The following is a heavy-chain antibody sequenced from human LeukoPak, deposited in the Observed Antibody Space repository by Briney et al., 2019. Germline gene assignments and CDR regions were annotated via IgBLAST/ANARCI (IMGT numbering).Heavy chain of an antibody. CDR2: ISAYNGNT. CDR1: GYTFTSYG. CDR3: AIRLGYCSSTSCSNWFDP. V-gene: IGHV1-18*01. Sequence: GASVKVSCKASGYTFTSYGISWVRQAPGQGLEWMGWISAYNGNTNYAQKLQGRVTMTTDTSTSTAYMELRSLRSEDTAVYYCAIRLGYCSSTSCSNWFDPWGQGTLVTVSS. J-gene: IGHJ5*02. D-gene: IGHD2-2*01.